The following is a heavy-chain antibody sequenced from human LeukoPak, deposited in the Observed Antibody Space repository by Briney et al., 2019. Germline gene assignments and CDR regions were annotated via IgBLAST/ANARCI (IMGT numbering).Heavy chain of an antibody. CDR1: GFTFSTYA. CDR2: ILVNVGST. Sequence: PGGSLRLSCAASGFTFSTYAMNWVRQTPGKGLDWASVILVNVGSTYSADSVKGRFTISRDNSKNTLYLQMNSLRVEDTAKYYCAKDYTPDGLYDIDYWGQGTQVTVSS. D-gene: IGHD3-9*01. J-gene: IGHJ4*02. CDR3: AKDYTPDGLYDIDY. V-gene: IGHV3-23*01.